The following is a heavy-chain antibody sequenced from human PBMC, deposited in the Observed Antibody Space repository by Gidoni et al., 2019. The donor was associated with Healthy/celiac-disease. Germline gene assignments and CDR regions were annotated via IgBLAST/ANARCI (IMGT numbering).Heavy chain of an antibody. CDR3: AREVDSGYFDY. D-gene: IGHD2-15*01. V-gene: IGHV1-2*02. CDR1: AYTFTGYY. CDR2: INPNSGGT. Sequence: QVQLVQSGAEVKKPGASVTVSCKASAYTFTGYYMHWVRQSPGQGLEWMGWINPNSGGTNYAQKFQCRVTMTRDTSIRTAYMELSRLRSDDTAVYYCAREVDSGYFDYWGQGTLVTVSS. J-gene: IGHJ4*02.